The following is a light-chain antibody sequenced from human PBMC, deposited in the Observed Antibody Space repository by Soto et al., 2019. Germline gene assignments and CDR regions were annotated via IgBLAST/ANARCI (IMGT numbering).Light chain of an antibody. CDR3: CSDAGSYTWV. CDR2: DVS. V-gene: IGLV2-11*01. CDR1: SSDVGGYNY. J-gene: IGLJ3*02. Sequence: QSALTQPRSVSGSPGQSVTISCTGTSSDVGGYNYVSWYQQHPGKSPKLMIYDVSKRPSGVPDRFSGSKSGNTASLTISGLQAEDEAYYYCCSDAGSYTWVFGGGTTLTVL.